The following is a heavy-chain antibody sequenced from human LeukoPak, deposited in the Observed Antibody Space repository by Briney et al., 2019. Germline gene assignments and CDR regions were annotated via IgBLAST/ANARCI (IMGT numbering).Heavy chain of an antibody. CDR2: INSDGSST. J-gene: IGHJ4*02. CDR1: GFTFSSYW. Sequence: PGGSLRLSCAASGFTFSSYWMHWVRHAPGKGLVWVSRINSDGSSTSYADSVKGRFTISRDNAKNTLYLQMNSLRAEDTAVYYCARWRDGYNWAYYFDYWGQGTLVTVSS. CDR3: ARWRDGYNWAYYFDY. V-gene: IGHV3-74*01. D-gene: IGHD5-24*01.